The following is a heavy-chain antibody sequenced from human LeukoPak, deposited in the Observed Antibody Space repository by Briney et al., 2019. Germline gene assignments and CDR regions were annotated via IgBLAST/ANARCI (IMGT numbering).Heavy chain of an antibody. Sequence: ASVKVSCKASGYTFTGYYMHWMRQAPGQGLEWMGWINPNSGGTNYAQKFQGRVTMTRDTSISTAYMELSRLRSDDTAVYYCAREAGYYDFWSGQKPPPDYWGQGTLVTVSS. CDR2: INPNSGGT. J-gene: IGHJ4*02. D-gene: IGHD3-3*01. CDR3: AREAGYYDFWSGQKPPPDY. V-gene: IGHV1-2*02. CDR1: GYTFTGYY.